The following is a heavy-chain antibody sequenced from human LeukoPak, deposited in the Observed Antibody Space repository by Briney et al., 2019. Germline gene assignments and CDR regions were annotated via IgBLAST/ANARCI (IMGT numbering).Heavy chain of an antibody. CDR1: GGTFSSYA. CDR2: IIPIFGTA. J-gene: IGHJ3*02. V-gene: IGHV1-69*05. Sequence: SVKVSCKASGGTFSSYAISWVRQAPGQGLEWMGGIIPIFGTANYAQKFQGRVTITTDESTSTAYMELSSLRSEDMAVYYCARDTLAYCGGDCYLIAFDIWGQGTMVTVSS. CDR3: ARDTLAYCGGDCYLIAFDI. D-gene: IGHD2-21*02.